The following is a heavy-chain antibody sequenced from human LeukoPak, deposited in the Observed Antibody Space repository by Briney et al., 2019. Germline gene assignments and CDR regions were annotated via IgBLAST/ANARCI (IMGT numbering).Heavy chain of an antibody. J-gene: IGHJ4*02. CDR3: GKDFSIWSGYPSDY. V-gene: IGHV3-30*18. D-gene: IGHD3-3*01. Sequence: GGSLRLSCAASGFTFSSYCMHWVRQAPGKGLEWVAAISNDGSNKYYADSVKGRFTISRDKSKNTLYLQMNSLRAEDTAVYYCGKDFSIWSGYPSDYWGQGTLVTVSS. CDR2: ISNDGSNK. CDR1: GFTFSSYC.